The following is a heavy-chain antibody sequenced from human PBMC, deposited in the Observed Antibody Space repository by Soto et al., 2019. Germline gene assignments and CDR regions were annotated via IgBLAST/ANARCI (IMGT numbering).Heavy chain of an antibody. J-gene: IGHJ4*02. CDR3: ARDRFMTAYAISLKHLDY. CDR2: ISAYNGNT. CDR1: GYTFTSYG. V-gene: IGHV1-18*01. Sequence: GASVKVSCKASGYTFTSYGISWVRQAPGQGLEWMGWISAYNGNTNYAQKLQGRGTMTTDTSTSTAYMALRSLRSDDTAVYYCARDRFMTAYAISLKHLDYWGQGTLVTVSS. D-gene: IGHD2-8*01.